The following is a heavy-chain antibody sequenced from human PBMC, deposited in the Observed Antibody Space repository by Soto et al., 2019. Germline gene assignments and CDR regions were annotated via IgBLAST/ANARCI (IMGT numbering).Heavy chain of an antibody. CDR1: GFTFNTYA. CDR3: AKDAVVVVASGYSVDY. Sequence: EVQLLESGGGLVQPGGSLRLSCAASGFTFNTYAMSWVRQAPGKGLEWVSTISGSGGSPHYADSVKGRFTISRDNSKNTLYLQMHRLGADDMAVYYCAKDAVVVVASGYSVDYWGQGTLVTVSS. CDR2: ISGSGGSP. J-gene: IGHJ4*02. V-gene: IGHV3-23*01. D-gene: IGHD2-15*01.